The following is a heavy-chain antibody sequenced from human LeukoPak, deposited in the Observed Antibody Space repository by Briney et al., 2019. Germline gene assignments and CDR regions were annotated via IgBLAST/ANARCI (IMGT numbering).Heavy chain of an antibody. Sequence: EASVKVSCKASGYTFTSYGISWVRQAPGQGLEWMGWISAYNGNTNYAQKLQGRVTMTTDTSTSTAYMELRSLRSDDTAVYYCARVQPMLTNKPHFDYWGQGALVTVSS. CDR2: ISAYNGNT. CDR1: GYTFTSYG. J-gene: IGHJ4*02. V-gene: IGHV1-18*01. D-gene: IGHD3-16*01. CDR3: ARVQPMLTNKPHFDY.